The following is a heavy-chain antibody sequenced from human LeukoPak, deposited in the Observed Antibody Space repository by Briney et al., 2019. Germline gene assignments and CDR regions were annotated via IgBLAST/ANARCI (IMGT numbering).Heavy chain of an antibody. CDR2: IYYSGST. Sequence: SETLPLTCTVSGGSISSYYWSWIRQPPGKGLEWIGYIYYSGSTNYNPSLKSRVTISVDTSKNQFSLKLSSVTAADTAVYYCARKIGGAWYYWGQGTLVTVSS. CDR1: GGSISSYY. D-gene: IGHD3-16*01. CDR3: ARKIGGAWYY. J-gene: IGHJ4*02. V-gene: IGHV4-59*08.